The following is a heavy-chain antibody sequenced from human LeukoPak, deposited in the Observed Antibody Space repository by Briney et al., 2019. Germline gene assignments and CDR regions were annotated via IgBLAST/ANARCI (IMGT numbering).Heavy chain of an antibody. Sequence: GGSLRLSCAASGFTVSSNYMSWVRQAPGKGLEWVSAISGSGGSTYYADSVKGRFTISRDNSKNTLYLQMNSLRAEDTAVYYCAKDLLRFLEWSPHWFDPWGQGTLVTVSS. CDR2: ISGSGGST. J-gene: IGHJ5*02. CDR3: AKDLLRFLEWSPHWFDP. CDR1: GFTVSSNY. D-gene: IGHD3-3*01. V-gene: IGHV3-23*01.